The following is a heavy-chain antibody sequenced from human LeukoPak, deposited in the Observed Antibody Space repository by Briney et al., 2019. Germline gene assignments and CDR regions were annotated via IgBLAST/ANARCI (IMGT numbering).Heavy chain of an antibody. D-gene: IGHD6-19*01. CDR1: GGSISSGSYY. CDR3: ARPTSSGWFDP. V-gene: IGHV4-61*02. CDR2: IYTSGST. J-gene: IGHJ5*02. Sequence: SETLSLTCTVSGGSISSGSYYWCWIRQPAGKGLEWIGRIYTSGSTNYNPSLKSRVTISVDTSKNQFSLKLSSVTAADTAVYYCARPTSSGWFDPWGQGTLVTVSS.